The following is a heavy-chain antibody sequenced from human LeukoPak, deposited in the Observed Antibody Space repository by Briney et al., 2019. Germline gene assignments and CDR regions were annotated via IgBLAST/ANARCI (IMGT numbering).Heavy chain of an antibody. D-gene: IGHD1-26*01. V-gene: IGHV5-51*01. J-gene: IGHJ3*02. CDR1: GYTFSSNW. CDR3: ARHRVGIYSRNHAFDI. Sequence: GESLKISCKGSGYTFSSNWIGWVRQIPGKGLEWMGIIYPGDSDTRYSPSFQGQVTISADKSSSTAYLQWNSLKASDTAMYYCARHRVGIYSRNHAFDIWGQGTMVTVSS. CDR2: IYPGDSDT.